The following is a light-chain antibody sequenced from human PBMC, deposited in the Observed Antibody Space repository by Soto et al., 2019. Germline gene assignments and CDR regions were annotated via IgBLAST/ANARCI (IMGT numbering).Light chain of an antibody. Sequence: DIQMTQSPSTLSSSLGDRVTITCRASQSIGDSLAWYQQKPGKAPYLLISDVSSLERGVPSRFSGSGSGKEFPLTNSRRQPDDFATFCCQEYNGYYRTFVRGVKVDI. CDR2: DVS. CDR3: QEYNGYYRT. J-gene: IGKJ4*02. CDR1: QSIGDS. V-gene: IGKV1-5*01.